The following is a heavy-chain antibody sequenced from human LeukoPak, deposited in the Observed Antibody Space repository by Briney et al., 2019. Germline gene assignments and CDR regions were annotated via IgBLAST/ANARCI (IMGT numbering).Heavy chain of an antibody. CDR3: ARGVSSGWSQWGFFDY. Sequence: ASVKVSCKASGYTFTGYYMHWVRQAPGQGLEWMGWINPNSGGTDYAQNFQGRVTMTRNTSISTAYMELSSLRSEDTAVYYCARGVSSGWSQWGFFDYWGQGTLVTVSS. D-gene: IGHD6-19*01. CDR2: INPNSGGT. V-gene: IGHV1-2*02. CDR1: GYTFTGYY. J-gene: IGHJ4*02.